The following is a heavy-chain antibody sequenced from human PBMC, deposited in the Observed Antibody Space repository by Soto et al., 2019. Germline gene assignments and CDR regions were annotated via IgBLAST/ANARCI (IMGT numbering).Heavy chain of an antibody. V-gene: IGHV1-18*01. CDR1: GYTFTSYG. J-gene: IGHJ6*02. CDR3: AREEAGIPPVYYYGMDV. Sequence: GASVKVSCKASGYTFTSYGISWVRQAPGQGLEWMGWISAYNGNTNYAQKLQGRVTMTTDTSTSTAYMELRSLRSDDTAVYYCAREEAGIPPVYYYGMDVWGQGTTVTVSS. D-gene: IGHD6-13*01. CDR2: ISAYNGNT.